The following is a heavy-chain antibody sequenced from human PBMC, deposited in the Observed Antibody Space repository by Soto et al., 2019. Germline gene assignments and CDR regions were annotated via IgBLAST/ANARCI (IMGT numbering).Heavy chain of an antibody. J-gene: IGHJ5*02. CDR1: GFTFINCA. CDR3: ARDKGDILTGPAGWFDP. Sequence: GGSLRLSCSASGFTFINCAMHWVRQPPGRAFSYFSGISKNGGRTFYADYVKGRFTISRDNSKNMLYLQMNSLRAEDTAVYYCARDKGDILTGPAGWFDPWGQGTLVTVSS. D-gene: IGHD3-9*01. CDR2: ISKNGGRT. V-gene: IGHV3-64*04.